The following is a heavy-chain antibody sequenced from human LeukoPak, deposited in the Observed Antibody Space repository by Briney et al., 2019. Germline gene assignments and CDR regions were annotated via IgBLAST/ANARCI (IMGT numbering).Heavy chain of an antibody. CDR3: ARQSHRIGNPDFDY. CDR1: GGTISSSSYY. Sequence: PSETLSLTCTVSGGTISSSSYYWGWIRQPPGKGLEWIGYIHYSGNTNYNPSLKSRVTISVDTSKNQFSLKLSSVTAADTAVYYCARQSHRIGNPDFDYWGQGTLVTVSS. CDR2: IHYSGNT. J-gene: IGHJ4*02. D-gene: IGHD1-14*01. V-gene: IGHV4-61*05.